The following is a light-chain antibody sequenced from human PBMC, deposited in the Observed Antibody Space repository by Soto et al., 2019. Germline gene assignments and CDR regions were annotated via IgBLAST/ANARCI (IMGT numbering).Light chain of an antibody. V-gene: IGLV1-47*01. CDR2: RNN. Sequence: QSVLTQPPSASGTPGQKVTISCSGTTSNIGSDFLYWFQQFPGTAPILLIYRNNQRPSGVSDRFSGSKSGISGSLAISGLQSEDEADYYCVSWDGSLSGWVFGGGTKLTVL. J-gene: IGLJ3*02. CDR3: VSWDGSLSGWV. CDR1: TSNIGSDF.